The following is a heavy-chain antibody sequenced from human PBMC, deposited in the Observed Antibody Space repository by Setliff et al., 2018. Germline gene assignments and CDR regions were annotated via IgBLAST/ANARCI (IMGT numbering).Heavy chain of an antibody. CDR2: IKGKNDGLAT. CDR3: TTDPSPTFGGVIGAAFDF. J-gene: IGHJ3*01. CDR1: GFTFSTAW. V-gene: IGHV3-15*07. Sequence: GESLKISCAASGFTFSTAWMNWVRQAPGKGLEWVGRIKGKNDGLATDYAAPVKGRFTISRDDSKNTLYPQMNSLKTEDTAVYYCTTDPSPTFGGVIGAAFDFWGQGTMVTVSS. D-gene: IGHD3-16*01.